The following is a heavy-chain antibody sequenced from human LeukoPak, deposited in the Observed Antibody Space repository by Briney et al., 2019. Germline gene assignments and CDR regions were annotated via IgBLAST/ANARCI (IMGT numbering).Heavy chain of an antibody. J-gene: IGHJ4*02. CDR3: ARDRQWLIMYYFDY. D-gene: IGHD6-19*01. CDR2: IIPIFGTA. V-gene: IGHV1-69*06. Sequence: ASVKVSCKASGGTFSSYAISWVRQAPGQGLEWMGGIIPIFGTANYAQKFQGRVTITADKSTSTAYMELSSLRSEDTAVYYCARDRQWLIMYYFDYWGQGTLVTVSS. CDR1: GGTFSSYA.